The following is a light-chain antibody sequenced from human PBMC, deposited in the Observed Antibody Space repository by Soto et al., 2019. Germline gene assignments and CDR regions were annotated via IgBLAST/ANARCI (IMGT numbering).Light chain of an antibody. CDR2: DAS. Sequence: DIQMTQSPSSLSASEGDRVTITCQASQDVRKSLNWYQQKPGKAPKLLIYDASNLKTGVPSRFSGSGSGTDFSLTVSSLQPEDIATYYCQQYDNVPRTFGQGTKVEIK. CDR1: QDVRKS. V-gene: IGKV1-33*01. CDR3: QQYDNVPRT. J-gene: IGKJ1*01.